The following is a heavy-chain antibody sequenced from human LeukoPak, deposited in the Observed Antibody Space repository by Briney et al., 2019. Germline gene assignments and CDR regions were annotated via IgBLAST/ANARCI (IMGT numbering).Heavy chain of an antibody. CDR1: GGTFSSYA. Sequence: GSSVKVSCKASGGTFSSYAISWVRQAPGQGLEWMGGIIPIFGTANYAQKFQGRVTITADESTSTAYMELSSLRSEDTAVYYCARGWIRITISNYYYYMDVWGKGTTVTVSS. D-gene: IGHD3-3*01. CDR2: IIPIFGTA. CDR3: ARGWIRITISNYYYYMDV. V-gene: IGHV1-69*01. J-gene: IGHJ6*03.